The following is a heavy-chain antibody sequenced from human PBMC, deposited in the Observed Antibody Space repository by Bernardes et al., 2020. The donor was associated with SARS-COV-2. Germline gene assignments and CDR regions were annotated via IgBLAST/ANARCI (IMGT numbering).Heavy chain of an antibody. CDR2: ISSSESAI. CDR1: GFSFSDYE. V-gene: IGHV3-48*03. D-gene: IGHD3-9*01. CDR3: TRDMGWDFDGKSY. J-gene: IGHJ4*02. Sequence: GGSLRLSCAASGFSFSDYEVNWVRQAPGKGLEWISYISSSESAIYYAGSVKGRFTISKDSAKNSVYLQMNSLRAQDTAIYYCTRDMGWDFDGKSYWGQGTLVTVSS.